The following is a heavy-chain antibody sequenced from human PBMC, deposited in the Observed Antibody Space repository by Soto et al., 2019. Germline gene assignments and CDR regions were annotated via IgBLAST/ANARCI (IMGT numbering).Heavy chain of an antibody. CDR2: IYHSGSP. J-gene: IGHJ4*02. V-gene: IGHV4-30-2*01. CDR1: GGSISSGGYS. Sequence: PSETLSLTCAVSGGSISSGGYSWSWIRQPPGKGLEWIGYIYHSGSPYYNPSLKSRVTISVDRSKNQFSLKLSSVTAADTAVYYCARGPYYCGQGTLVPVSS. CDR3: ARGPYY.